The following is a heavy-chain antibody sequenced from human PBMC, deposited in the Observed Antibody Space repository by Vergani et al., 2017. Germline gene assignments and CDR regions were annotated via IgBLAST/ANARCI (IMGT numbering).Heavy chain of an antibody. CDR3: TTPTKWELRDYFDY. Sequence: EVQPVESGGGLVKPGGSLRLSCTTSGFTFSSAWMSWVRPAPGKGLEWVARIRPKTEGETTDYAAPVKGMFTISRDDSKNTLYLQINSLKTEDTAVYYCTTPTKWELRDYFDYWGQGTRVTVSS. V-gene: IGHV3-15*01. CDR1: GFTFSSAW. D-gene: IGHD1-26*01. J-gene: IGHJ4*02. CDR2: IRPKTEGETT.